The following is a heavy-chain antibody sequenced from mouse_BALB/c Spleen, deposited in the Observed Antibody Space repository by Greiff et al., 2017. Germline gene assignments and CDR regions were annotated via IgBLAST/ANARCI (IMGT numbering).Heavy chain of an antibody. D-gene: IGHD3-3*01. Sequence: QVQLQQSGAELVRPGASVTLSCKASGYTFTDYEMHWVKQTPVHGLEWIGAIDPETGGTAYNQKFKGKATLTADKSSSTAYMELRSLTSEDSAVYYCTREGGLAYGGQGTLVTVTA. V-gene: IGHV1-15*01. J-gene: IGHJ3*01. CDR3: TREGGLAY. CDR2: IDPETGGT. CDR1: GYTFTDYE.